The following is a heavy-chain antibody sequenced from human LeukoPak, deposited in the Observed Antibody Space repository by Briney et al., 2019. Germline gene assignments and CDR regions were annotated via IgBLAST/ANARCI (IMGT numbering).Heavy chain of an antibody. D-gene: IGHD4-17*01. CDR3: ARASDNDDYSLDYFYYMDV. Sequence: SETLSLTCAVYGGSFSGYYWGWIRQTPGKGLEWIGEINHGGSTNYNPSLKSRVTMSVDTSKHQFSLNLASVTAADTAVYYCARASDNDDYSLDYFYYMDVWGEGTTVTVSS. V-gene: IGHV4-34*01. J-gene: IGHJ6*03. CDR1: GGSFSGYY. CDR2: INHGGST.